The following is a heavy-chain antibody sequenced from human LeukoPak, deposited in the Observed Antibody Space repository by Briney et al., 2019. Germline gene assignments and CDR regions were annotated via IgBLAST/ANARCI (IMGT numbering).Heavy chain of an antibody. J-gene: IGHJ4*02. Sequence: GGSLRLSCAASGFTFSSYSMNWVRQAPGKGLEWVSSISSSSNYIYYADSVKGRFTISRDNDKNSLYLQMNSLRAEDTAVYYCAQNFYDSSGLYFDYWGQGTLVTVSS. V-gene: IGHV3-21*01. CDR1: GFTFSSYS. CDR3: AQNFYDSSGLYFDY. D-gene: IGHD3-22*01. CDR2: ISSSSNYI.